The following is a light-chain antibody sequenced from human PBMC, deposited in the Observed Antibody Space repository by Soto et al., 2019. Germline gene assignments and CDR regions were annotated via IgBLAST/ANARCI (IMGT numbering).Light chain of an antibody. CDR3: TSYAGSNIWV. V-gene: IGLV2-8*01. J-gene: IGLJ3*02. CDR1: SSDVGAYKY. Sequence: QSALTQPPSASGSPGQSVTISCTGTSSDVGAYKYVSWYQQYPGKAPRLMIYEVSKRPLGVPDRFSGSKSGNTASLTVSGLQGEDEADYYCTSYAGSNIWVFGGGTKLTVL. CDR2: EVS.